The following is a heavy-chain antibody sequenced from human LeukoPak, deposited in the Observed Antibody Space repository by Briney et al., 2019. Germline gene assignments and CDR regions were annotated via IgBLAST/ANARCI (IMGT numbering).Heavy chain of an antibody. D-gene: IGHD3-22*01. CDR1: GFTFSTYW. J-gene: IGHJ4*02. CDR2: IKQDGSEK. V-gene: IGHV3-7*01. CDR3: ARRMGPYDSSGYSNY. Sequence: GGSLRLSCAASGFTFSTYWMSWVRQAPGKGLEWVANIKQDGSEKYYLDSVKGRFTISRDNAKNSLYLQMNSLRAEDTAVYYCARRMGPYDSSGYSNYWGQGTLVTVSS.